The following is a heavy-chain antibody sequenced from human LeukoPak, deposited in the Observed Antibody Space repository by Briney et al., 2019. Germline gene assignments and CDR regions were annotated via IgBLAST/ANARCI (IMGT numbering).Heavy chain of an antibody. V-gene: IGHV3-30-3*01. CDR3: ASPPTTVERFPD. Sequence: QPGGSLRLSCAASGFTFSSYAMHWVRQAPGKGLEWVAVISYDGSNKYYADSVKGRFTISRDNSKNTLYLQMNSLRAEDTAVYYCASPPTTVERFPDWGQGTLVTVSS. D-gene: IGHD1-1*01. J-gene: IGHJ4*02. CDR2: ISYDGSNK. CDR1: GFTFSSYA.